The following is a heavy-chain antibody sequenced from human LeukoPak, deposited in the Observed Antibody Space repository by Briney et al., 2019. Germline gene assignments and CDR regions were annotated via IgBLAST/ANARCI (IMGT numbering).Heavy chain of an antibody. V-gene: IGHV3-74*01. CDR3: ARGWQLQFGDYFDY. Sequence: GGSLRLSCAASGFTFSSYWMHWVRQAPGKGLVWVSRINSDGSSTSYADSVKGRFTISRDNAKNTLYLQMNSLRAEDTAVYYCARGWQLQFGDYFDYWGQGTLVTVSS. J-gene: IGHJ4*02. D-gene: IGHD1-26*01. CDR2: INSDGSST. CDR1: GFTFSSYW.